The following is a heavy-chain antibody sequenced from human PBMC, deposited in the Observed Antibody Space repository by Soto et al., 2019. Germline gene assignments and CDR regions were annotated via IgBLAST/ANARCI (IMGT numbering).Heavy chain of an antibody. Sequence: GASVKVSCKASGYTFTSYAMHWVRQAPGQRLEWMGWINAGNGNTKYSQKFQGRVTITRDTSASTAYMELSSLRSEDTAVYYCVRDWNSGYDLTFYFDYWGQGTLVTVSS. CDR1: GYTFTSYA. J-gene: IGHJ4*02. D-gene: IGHD5-12*01. CDR3: VRDWNSGYDLTFYFDY. CDR2: INAGNGNT. V-gene: IGHV1-3*01.